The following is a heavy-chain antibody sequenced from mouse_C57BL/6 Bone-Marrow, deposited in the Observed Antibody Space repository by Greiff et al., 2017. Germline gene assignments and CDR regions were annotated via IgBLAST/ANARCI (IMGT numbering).Heavy chain of an antibody. D-gene: IGHD2-4*01. CDR3: TRDYDRYFDV. V-gene: IGHV1-15*01. CDR2: IDPETGGT. CDR1: GYTFTDYE. J-gene: IGHJ1*03. Sequence: VQLQQSGAELVRPGASVTLSCKASGYTFTDYEMHRVKQTPVHGLEWIGAIDPETGGTAYNQKFKGKAILTADKSSSTAYMELRSLTSEDSAVYYCTRDYDRYFDVWGTGTTVTVSS.